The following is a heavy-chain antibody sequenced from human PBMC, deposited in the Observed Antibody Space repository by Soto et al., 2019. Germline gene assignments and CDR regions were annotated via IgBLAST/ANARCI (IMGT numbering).Heavy chain of an antibody. D-gene: IGHD3-10*01. J-gene: IGHJ5*02. V-gene: IGHV4-61*01. CDR1: GGSVSSGSYY. CDR3: ARDHVVRGVINWFDP. CDR2: IYYSGST. Sequence: SETLSLTCTVSGGSVSSGSYYLSWIRQPPGKGLEWIGYIYYSGSTNYNPSLKSRVTISVDTSKNQFSLKLSSVTAADTAVYYCARDHVVRGVINWFDPWGQGTLVTVSS.